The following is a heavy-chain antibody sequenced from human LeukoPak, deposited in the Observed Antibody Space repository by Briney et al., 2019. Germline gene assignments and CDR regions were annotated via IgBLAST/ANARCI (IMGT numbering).Heavy chain of an antibody. CDR3: AKASVDTAMVYY. CDR2: IYYSGST. Sequence: PSQTLSLTCTVSGGSISSGDYYWSWIRQPPGKGLEWIGYIYYSGSTYYNPSLKSRVTISVDTSENQFSLKLSSVTAADTAVYYCAKASVDTAMVYYWGQGTLVTVSS. CDR1: GGSISSGDYY. D-gene: IGHD5-18*01. J-gene: IGHJ4*02. V-gene: IGHV4-30-4*01.